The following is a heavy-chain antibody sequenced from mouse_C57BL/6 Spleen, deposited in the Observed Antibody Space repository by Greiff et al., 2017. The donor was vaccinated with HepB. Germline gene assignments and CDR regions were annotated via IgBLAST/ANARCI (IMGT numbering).Heavy chain of an antibody. V-gene: IGHV1-9*01. CDR3: ASNYYGSSYYFDY. Sequence: VHLVESGAELMKPGASVKLSCKATGYTFTGYWIEWVKQRPGHGLEWIGEILPGSGSTNYNEKFKGKATFTADTSSNTAYIQLSSLTTEDSSIYYCASNYYGSSYYFDYWGQGTTLTVSS. CDR2: ILPGSGST. J-gene: IGHJ2*01. D-gene: IGHD1-1*01. CDR1: GYTFTGYW.